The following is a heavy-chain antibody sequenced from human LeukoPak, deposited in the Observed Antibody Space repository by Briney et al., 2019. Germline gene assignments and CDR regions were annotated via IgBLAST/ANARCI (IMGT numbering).Heavy chain of an antibody. J-gene: IGHJ4*02. Sequence: TGGSLRLSCAASGFSFSGSAMHWVRQASGKGLEWVGRIRSKVNSYATAYAESVKGRFTISRDDSKNTAHLQMNSLKTEDTAVYYCSSRYCSGGRCYFYWGQGTLVTVSS. CDR2: IRSKVNSYAT. D-gene: IGHD2-15*01. V-gene: IGHV3-73*01. CDR3: SSRYCSGGRCYFY. CDR1: GFSFSGSA.